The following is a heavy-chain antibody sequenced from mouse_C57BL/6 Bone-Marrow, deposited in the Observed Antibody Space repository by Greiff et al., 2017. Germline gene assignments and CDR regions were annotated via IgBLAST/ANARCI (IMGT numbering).Heavy chain of an antibody. Sequence: EVQLQQSGAELVRPGASVKLSCTASGFNIKDDYIHWVKQRPEQGLEWIGWIDPEIGDTEYASKFKGKATITSDTSSNTAYIQLSSLTSEDTAVYYCASFGGNYFDFWGQGTPLTVAS. CDR3: ASFGGNYFDF. D-gene: IGHD1-1*02. CDR1: GFNIKDDY. CDR2: IDPEIGDT. V-gene: IGHV14-4*01. J-gene: IGHJ2*01.